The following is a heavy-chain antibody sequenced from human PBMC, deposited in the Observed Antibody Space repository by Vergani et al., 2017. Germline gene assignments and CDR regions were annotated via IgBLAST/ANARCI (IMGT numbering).Heavy chain of an antibody. CDR1: GGSISSYY. V-gene: IGHV4-59*01. Sequence: QVQLQESGPGLVKPSETLSLTCTVSGGSISSYYWSWIRQPPGKGLEWIGYIYYSGSTNYNPSLKSRVTISVDTSKNQFSLKLSSVTAADTAVYYCATTTYYDILTGYYPQLDYGGQGTLVTVSS. CDR3: ATTTYYDILTGYYPQLDY. J-gene: IGHJ4*02. D-gene: IGHD3-9*01. CDR2: IYYSGST.